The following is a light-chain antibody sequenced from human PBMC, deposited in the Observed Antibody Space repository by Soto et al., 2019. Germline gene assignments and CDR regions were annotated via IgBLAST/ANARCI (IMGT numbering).Light chain of an antibody. J-gene: IGLJ7*01. CDR1: SGHSSYI. CDR2: LEGSGSY. CDR3: ETWDSNTRSAV. Sequence: QSVLTQSSSASASLGSSVKLTCTLSSGHSSYIIAWHQQQPGKAPRYLMKLEGSGSYNKGSGVPDRFSGSSSGADRYLTISNLQFEDEADYYCETWDSNTRSAVFGGGTQLTVL. V-gene: IGLV4-60*02.